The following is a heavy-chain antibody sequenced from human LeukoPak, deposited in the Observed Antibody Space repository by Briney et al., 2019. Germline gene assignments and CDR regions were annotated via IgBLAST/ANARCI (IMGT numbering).Heavy chain of an antibody. CDR1: GGSISSYY. CDR2: IYYSGST. Sequence: SETLSLTCTASGGSISSYYWSWIRQPPGKGLEWIGYIYYSGSTNYNPSLKSRVTISVDTSKNQFSLKLSSVTAADTAVYYCARGPVYCSGGSCYLSRFDYWGQRTLVTVSS. V-gene: IGHV4-59*01. D-gene: IGHD2-15*01. J-gene: IGHJ4*02. CDR3: ARGPVYCSGGSCYLSRFDY.